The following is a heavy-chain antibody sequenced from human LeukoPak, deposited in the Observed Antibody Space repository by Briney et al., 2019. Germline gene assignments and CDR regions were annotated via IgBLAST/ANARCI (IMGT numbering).Heavy chain of an antibody. CDR3: ARDGTNSRIAVAYDAFDI. CDR2: ISSSSSYI. CDR1: GFTFSSYS. Sequence: GGSLRLSCAASGFTFSSYSMNWVRQAPGKGLEWVSSISSSSSYIYYADSVKGRFTISRDNAKNSLYLQMNSLRAEDTAVYYCARDGTNSRIAVAYDAFDIWGQGTMVTVSS. V-gene: IGHV3-21*01. J-gene: IGHJ3*02. D-gene: IGHD6-19*01.